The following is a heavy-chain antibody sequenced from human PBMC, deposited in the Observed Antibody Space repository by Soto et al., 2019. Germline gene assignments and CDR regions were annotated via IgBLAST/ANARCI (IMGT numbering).Heavy chain of an antibody. V-gene: IGHV1-2*02. CDR3: ASDHCSGGSWYCPGGY. CDR1: GYTFTGYY. CDR2: TNANSGGT. D-gene: IGHD2-15*01. J-gene: IGHJ4*02. Sequence: QVQLVQSGAEVKKPGASVKVSCKASGYTFTGYYMHWVRQAPGQGLEWMGWTNANSGGTNYAQKFQGRVTMTRDTSISTAYMELSRLRSDDTAVYYCASDHCSGGSWYCPGGYWGQGTLVPVSS.